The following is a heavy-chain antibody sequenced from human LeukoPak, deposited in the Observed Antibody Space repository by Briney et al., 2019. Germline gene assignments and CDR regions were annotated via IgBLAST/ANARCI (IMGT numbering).Heavy chain of an antibody. V-gene: IGHV4-34*01. D-gene: IGHD2-8*01. CDR3: ARGRGVLMVYAIRFDY. J-gene: IGHJ4*02. Sequence: SETLSLTCAVYGGGFSGYYWSWIRQPPGKGLEWIGEINHSGSINYNPSLKSRVTISVDTSKNQFSLKLSSVTAADTAVYYCARGRGVLMVYAIRFDYWGQGTLVTVSS. CDR2: INHSGSI. CDR1: GGGFSGYY.